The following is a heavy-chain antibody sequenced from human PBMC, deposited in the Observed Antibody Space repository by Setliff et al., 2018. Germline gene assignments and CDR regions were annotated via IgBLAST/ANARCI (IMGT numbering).Heavy chain of an antibody. J-gene: IGHJ5*02. CDR3: ARDDRAGWVVTIGS. CDR2: MNPNSGAT. Sequence: ASVKVSCKTSGYTFTSYEINWVRQSTGQGPEWMGRMNPNSGATRYAQKFQGRVTMTRKISIDTVYMELSSLRSEDTAVYYCARDDRAGWVVTIGSWGQGALVTVPQ. CDR1: GYTFTSYE. V-gene: IGHV1-8*02. D-gene: IGHD2-21*02.